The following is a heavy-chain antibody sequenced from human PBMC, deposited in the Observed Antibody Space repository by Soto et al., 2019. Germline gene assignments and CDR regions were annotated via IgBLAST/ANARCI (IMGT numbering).Heavy chain of an antibody. CDR1: GGTFSSYA. V-gene: IGHV1-69*12. J-gene: IGHJ5*02. CDR3: AMQLVPAASVGYWFDP. D-gene: IGHD2-2*01. Sequence: QVQLVQSGAEVKKPGSSVKVSCKASGGTFSSYAISWVLQAPGQGLQWMGGIIPIFGTANYAQKFQGRVTITADESTSTAYMALSSLRSEDTAVYYCAMQLVPAASVGYWFDPWGQGTLVTVSS. CDR2: IIPIFGTA.